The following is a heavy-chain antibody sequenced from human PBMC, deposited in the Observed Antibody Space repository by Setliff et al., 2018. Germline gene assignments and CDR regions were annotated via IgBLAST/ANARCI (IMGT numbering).Heavy chain of an antibody. J-gene: IGHJ6*03. Sequence: SETLSLTCAVYGGTFSGYYWSWIRQPPGKGLEWIGEINHSGSTNYKPSLKSRVTISVDKSKNQFSLKLSSVIAADTAVYYCARDLYSSSSGGFYYYYYYMDVWGKGTTVTVSS. CDR2: INHSGST. CDR1: GGTFSGYY. CDR3: ARDLYSSSSGGFYYYYYYMDV. D-gene: IGHD6-6*01. V-gene: IGHV4-34*01.